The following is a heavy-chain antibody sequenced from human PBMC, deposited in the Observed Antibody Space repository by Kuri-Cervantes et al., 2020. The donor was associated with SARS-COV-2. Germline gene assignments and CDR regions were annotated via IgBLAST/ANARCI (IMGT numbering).Heavy chain of an antibody. CDR3: AKDETEYNYNYSFDY. Sequence: GGSLRLSCAASGFAFSNYGMHWVRQAPGKGPEWVAVISYEATNKYYAASVKGRFTISRDNSKNTLYLQVNSLRAEDTAVYFCAKDETEYNYNYSFDYWGQGTLVTVSS. V-gene: IGHV3-30*18. CDR1: GFAFSNYG. D-gene: IGHD1-1*01. J-gene: IGHJ4*02. CDR2: ISYEATNK.